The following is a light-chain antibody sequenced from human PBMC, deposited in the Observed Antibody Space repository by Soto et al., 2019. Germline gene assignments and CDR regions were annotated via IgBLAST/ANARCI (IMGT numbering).Light chain of an antibody. J-gene: IGKJ3*01. Sequence: DIQMTQSPSSVSASVGDRVTITCRASQDISTWLAWYQQKPGKAPKLLIYAASTLHVGVPSRFSGSGSGTDFTLTISSLQPEDFATYYCQQSYSIPPTFGPGTKVDIK. CDR1: QDISTW. CDR2: AAS. CDR3: QQSYSIPPT. V-gene: IGKV1-12*01.